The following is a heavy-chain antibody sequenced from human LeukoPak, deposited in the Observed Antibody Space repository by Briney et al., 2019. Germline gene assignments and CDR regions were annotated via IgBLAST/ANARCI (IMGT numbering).Heavy chain of an antibody. CDR3: ARATTVTTFFYYYFDL. V-gene: IGHV4-59*01. Sequence: PSETLSLTCTVSGGSIRNYYWTWIRQPPGKGLEWIGYIDYSGSTNYNPSLKSRVTISVDTSKNQFSLKLSSVTAADTAVYSCARATTVTTFFYYYFDLWGRGTLVTVSS. D-gene: IGHD4-17*01. J-gene: IGHJ2*01. CDR2: IDYSGST. CDR1: GGSIRNYY.